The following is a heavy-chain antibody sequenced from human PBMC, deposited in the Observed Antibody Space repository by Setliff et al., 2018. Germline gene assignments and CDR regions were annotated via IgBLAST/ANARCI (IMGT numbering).Heavy chain of an antibody. D-gene: IGHD6-6*01. CDR3: ARDASSSSSELDY. V-gene: IGHV3-74*01. Sequence: GESLKISCAASGFTFSSYWMHWVRQAPGKGLVWVSRIKSDGSSATYADSVKGRFTVSRDNTKNTLFLQMNSLRAEDTAVYYCARDASSSSSELDYWGQGTLVTVSS. CDR1: GFTFSSYW. J-gene: IGHJ4*02. CDR2: IKSDGSSA.